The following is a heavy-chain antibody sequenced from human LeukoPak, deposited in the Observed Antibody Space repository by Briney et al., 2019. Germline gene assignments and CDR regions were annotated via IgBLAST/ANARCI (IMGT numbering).Heavy chain of an antibody. Sequence: GRSLRLSCAASGFTFDDYAMHWVRQAPGKGLEWVSGISWNSGSIGYADSVKGRFIISRDNAKNSLYLQMNSLRAEDTAVYYCARFIATAGYFDYWGQGTLVTVSS. J-gene: IGHJ4*02. D-gene: IGHD6-13*01. CDR2: ISWNSGSI. CDR1: GFTFDDYA. CDR3: ARFIATAGYFDY. V-gene: IGHV3-9*01.